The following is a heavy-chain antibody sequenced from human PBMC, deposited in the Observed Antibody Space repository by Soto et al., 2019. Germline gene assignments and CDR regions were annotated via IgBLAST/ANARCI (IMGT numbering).Heavy chain of an antibody. CDR1: GFTFSNYD. Sequence: GGSLRLSCSASGFTFSNYDMSWVRQAPGKGLEWVSAISVSGDTTYYADSVKGRFTISRDNSKNTLYLQMNTLRAEDTAVYYCAKNRNTGVAGTSCWFGPWGQGTLVTVSS. CDR2: ISVSGDTT. V-gene: IGHV3-23*01. D-gene: IGHD6-19*01. J-gene: IGHJ5*02. CDR3: AKNRNTGVAGTSCWFGP.